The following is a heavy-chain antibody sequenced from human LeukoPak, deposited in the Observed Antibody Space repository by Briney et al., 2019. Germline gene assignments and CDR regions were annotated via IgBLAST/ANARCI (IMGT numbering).Heavy chain of an antibody. V-gene: IGHV5-51*01. CDR1: GYSFPIYW. Sequence: GESMKISCKGSGYSFPIYWIGWVRQMPGKGLEWMGIIYPGDSQPRYSPSFQGQVTISADKSISTAYLQLSSLKASDTAMFYCARLTGYFPGVHFDYWGQGTLVTVSS. CDR2: IYPGDSQP. CDR3: ARLTGYFPGVHFDY. J-gene: IGHJ4*02. D-gene: IGHD5-12*01.